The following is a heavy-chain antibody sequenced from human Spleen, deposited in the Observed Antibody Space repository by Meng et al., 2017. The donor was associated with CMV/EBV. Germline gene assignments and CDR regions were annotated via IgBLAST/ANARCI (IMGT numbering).Heavy chain of an antibody. CDR3: AHRPGLYSGYD. D-gene: IGHD5-12*01. CDR2: IYWNDDK. J-gene: IGHJ4*02. Sequence: CTFSGLSLSTSGVGVGWIRQPPGKALEWLALIYWNDDKRYSPSLKSRLTITKDTSKNQVVLTMTNMDPVDTATYYCAHRPGLYSGYDWGQGTLVTVSS. CDR1: GLSLSTSGVG. V-gene: IGHV2-5*01.